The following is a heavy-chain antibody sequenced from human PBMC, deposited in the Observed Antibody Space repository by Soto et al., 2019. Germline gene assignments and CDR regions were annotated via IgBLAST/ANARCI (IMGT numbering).Heavy chain of an antibody. J-gene: IGHJ5*02. CDR2: INHSGST. D-gene: IGHD6-6*01. CDR1: GGSFSGYY. V-gene: IGHV4-34*01. Sequence: SETLSLTCAVYGGSFSGYYWSWIRQPPGKGLEWIGEINHSGSTNYNPSLKSRVTISVDTSKNQFSLKLSSVTAADTAVYYCARGGRGARYSSSSKVWGAPTTHTGGEWFDPWGQGTLVTVSS. CDR3: ARGGRGARYSSSSKVWGAPTTHTGGEWFDP.